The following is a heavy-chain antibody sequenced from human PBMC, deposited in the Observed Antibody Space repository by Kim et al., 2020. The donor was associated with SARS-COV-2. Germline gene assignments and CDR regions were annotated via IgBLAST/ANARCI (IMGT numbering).Heavy chain of an antibody. J-gene: IGHJ4*02. D-gene: IGHD2-2*02. CDR3: AKEVPAAIFSTLYFDY. CDR1: GFTFSSYG. CDR2: ISYDGSNK. Sequence: GGSLRLSCAASGFTFSSYGMHWVRQAPGKGLEWVAVISYDGSNKYYADSVKGRFTISRDNSKNTLYLQMNSLRAEDTAVYYCAKEVPAAIFSTLYFDYWGQGTLVTVSS. V-gene: IGHV3-30*18.